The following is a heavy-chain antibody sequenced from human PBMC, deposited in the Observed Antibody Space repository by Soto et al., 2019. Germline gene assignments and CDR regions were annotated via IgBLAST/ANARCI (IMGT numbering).Heavy chain of an antibody. J-gene: IGHJ3*01. CDR2: IKRDGTVT. CDR1: GFTFSAFW. D-gene: IGHD3-16*02. CDR3: ARELSPPGEFFYDAVDV. V-gene: IGHV3-7*04. Sequence: EVQLVESGGGLVQPGESLRLSCAASGFTFSAFWMTWLRQAPGKGLEWVANIKRDGTVTHYGDSVEGRCTLSRDNAQNSLFLQLNSLRPEDTAMYYCARELSPPGEFFYDAVDVWGQGTVVTVSS.